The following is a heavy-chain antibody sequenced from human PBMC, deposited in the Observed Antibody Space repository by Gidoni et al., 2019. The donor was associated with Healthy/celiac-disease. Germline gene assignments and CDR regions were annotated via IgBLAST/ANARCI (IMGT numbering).Heavy chain of an antibody. CDR1: GFTFRRYA. Sequence: EVQLLESGGGLVQPGGSLRLSCSPSGFTFRRYAMSWVRQAPGKGLEWVSAISGSGGSKYYADSVKGRFTISRDNSKNTLYLQMNSRRAEDTAVYYCAKDIAATYYYDGMDVWGQGTTVTVSS. CDR3: AKDIAATYYYDGMDV. V-gene: IGHV3-23*01. J-gene: IGHJ6*02. D-gene: IGHD6-13*01. CDR2: ISGSGGSK.